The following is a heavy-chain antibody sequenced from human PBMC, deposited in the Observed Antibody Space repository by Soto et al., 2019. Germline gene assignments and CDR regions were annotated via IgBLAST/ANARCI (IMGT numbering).Heavy chain of an antibody. CDR3: ARPTTVTTPALEYYYMDV. Sequence: PSETLSLTCTVSGGSISSGGYYWSWIRQHPGRGLEWIGYIYYSGSTYYNPSLKSRVTISVDTSKNQFSLKLSSVTAADTAVYYCARPTTVTTPALEYYYMDVWGKGTTVTVSS. V-gene: IGHV4-31*03. CDR2: IYYSGST. J-gene: IGHJ6*03. CDR1: GGSISSGGYY. D-gene: IGHD4-17*01.